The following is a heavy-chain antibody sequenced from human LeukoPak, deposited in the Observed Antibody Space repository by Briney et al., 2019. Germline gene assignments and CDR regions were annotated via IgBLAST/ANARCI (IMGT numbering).Heavy chain of an antibody. Sequence: AGGSLRLSCAASGFTFSDYYMSWIRQAPGKGLEWVSYISSSGSTIYYADSVKGRFTISRDNAKNSLYLQMNSLRAEDTAVYYCARDGPGTTLAWFDPWGQGTLVTVSS. V-gene: IGHV3-11*01. D-gene: IGHD4-17*01. CDR1: GFTFSDYY. CDR3: ARDGPGTTLAWFDP. CDR2: ISSSGSTI. J-gene: IGHJ5*02.